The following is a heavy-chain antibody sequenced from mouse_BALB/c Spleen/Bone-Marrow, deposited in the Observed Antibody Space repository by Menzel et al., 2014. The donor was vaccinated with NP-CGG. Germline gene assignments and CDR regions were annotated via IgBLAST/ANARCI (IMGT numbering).Heavy chain of an antibody. CDR3: TRSGVRTFAY. CDR2: IYPGSGNA. CDR1: GYTFTDYY. V-gene: IGHV1-77*01. Sequence: VQRVESGAELARPGASVKLSCKASGYTFTDYYINWVKQRTGQGLEWIGEIYPGSGNAYYSEKFKGEATLTADKSSSTAYMQLSSLTSEDSAVYFCTRSGVRTFAYWGQGTPVTVST. J-gene: IGHJ3*01. D-gene: IGHD2-14*01.